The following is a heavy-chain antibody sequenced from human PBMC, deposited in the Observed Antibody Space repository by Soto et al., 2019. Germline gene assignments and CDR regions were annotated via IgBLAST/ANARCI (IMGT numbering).Heavy chain of an antibody. D-gene: IGHD6-19*01. CDR1: GFNFPTFW. J-gene: IGHJ4*02. CDR3: ARHPGSWLVNYYFDY. V-gene: IGHV5-51*01. CDR2: IYPDDSDT. Sequence: PGESLKISCKHSGFNFPTFWIAWVRQMPGKGLEWMGTIYPDDSDTRYSPSFQGQVTISADKSIQTAYLQWGSLKASDSALYYCARHPGSWLVNYYFDYWGQGTLVTISS.